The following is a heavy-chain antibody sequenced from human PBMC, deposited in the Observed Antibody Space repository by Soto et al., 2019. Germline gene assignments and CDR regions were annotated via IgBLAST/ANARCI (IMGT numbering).Heavy chain of an antibody. CDR3: ARDLYDSSGYYSYSVLYYYYGMDV. CDR2: IIPIFGTA. Sequence: ASVKVSCKASGGTISSYAISWVRQAPGQGLEWMGGIIPIFGTANYAQKFQGRVTITADESTSTAYMELSSLRSEDTAVYYCARDLYDSSGYYSYSVLYYYYGMDVWGQGTTVTVSS. CDR1: GGTISSYA. J-gene: IGHJ6*02. V-gene: IGHV1-69*13. D-gene: IGHD3-22*01.